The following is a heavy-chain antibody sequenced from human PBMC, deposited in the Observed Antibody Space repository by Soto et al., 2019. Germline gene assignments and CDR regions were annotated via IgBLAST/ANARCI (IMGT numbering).Heavy chain of an antibody. CDR1: GFTFSSYS. CDR3: ARDITVTTDNDY. V-gene: IGHV3-21*01. CDR2: ISSSSSYI. J-gene: IGHJ4*02. D-gene: IGHD4-4*01. Sequence: LRLSCAASGFTFSSYSMNWVRQAPGKGLEWVSSISSSSSYIYYADSVKGRFTISRDNAKNSLYLQMNCLRAEDTAVYYCARDITVTTDNDYWGQGTLVTVSS.